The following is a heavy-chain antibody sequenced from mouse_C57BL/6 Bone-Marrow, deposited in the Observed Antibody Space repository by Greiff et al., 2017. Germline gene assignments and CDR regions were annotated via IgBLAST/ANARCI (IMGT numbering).Heavy chain of an antibody. J-gene: IGHJ4*01. CDR2: ISDGGSYT. CDR1: GFTFSSYA. D-gene: IGHD1-1*01. V-gene: IGHV5-4*03. Sequence: EVKLEESGGGLVKPGGSLKLPCAASGFTFSSYAMSWVRQTPEKRLEWVATISDGGSYTYYPDNVKGRFTISRDNAKNNLYLQMSHLKSEDTAMYYCAGGYYGSSPYAMDYWGQGTSVTVSS. CDR3: AGGYYGSSPYAMDY.